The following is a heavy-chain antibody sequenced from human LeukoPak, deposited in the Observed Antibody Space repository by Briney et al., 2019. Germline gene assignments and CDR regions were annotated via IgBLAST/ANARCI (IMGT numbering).Heavy chain of an antibody. V-gene: IGHV3-30*02. Sequence: AGGSLRLSCAASGFTFSSYGMHWVRQAPGKGLEWVAFIRYDGSNKYYADSVKGRFTISRDNSKNTLYLQMNSLRAEDTAVYYCAKDVSGWPPGYFDFWGQGTLVTVSS. CDR1: GFTFSSYG. CDR2: IRYDGSNK. D-gene: IGHD6-19*01. CDR3: AKDVSGWPPGYFDF. J-gene: IGHJ4*02.